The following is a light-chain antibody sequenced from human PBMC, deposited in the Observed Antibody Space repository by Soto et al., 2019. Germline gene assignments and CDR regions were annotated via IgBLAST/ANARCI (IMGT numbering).Light chain of an antibody. V-gene: IGKV1-9*01. CDR3: QQLRLYPST. Sequence: IQLTHSPSCLSASLRDRVTITCGASQDIAIYLAWYQQKPGEAPKLLIYAASTLYGGVPSRFSGSGSGTDFALTITSLQAEDFATYYCQQLRLYPSTFGGGTKV. J-gene: IGKJ4*01. CDR2: AAS. CDR1: QDIAIY.